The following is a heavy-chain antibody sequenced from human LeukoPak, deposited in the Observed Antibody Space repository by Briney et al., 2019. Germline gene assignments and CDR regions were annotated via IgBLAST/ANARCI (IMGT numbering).Heavy chain of an antibody. J-gene: IGHJ3*02. CDR3: ARPYYYDSSGYYSAHAFVI. CDR1: GYTFTGYY. CDR2: INPNSGGT. V-gene: IGHV1-2*02. D-gene: IGHD3-22*01. Sequence: ASVKVSCKASGYTFTGYYMHWVRQAPGQGLEWRGWINPNSGGTNYAQKFQGRVTMTRDTSISTAYMELSRLRSDDTAVYYCARPYYYDSSGYYSAHAFVIWGQGTMVTVSS.